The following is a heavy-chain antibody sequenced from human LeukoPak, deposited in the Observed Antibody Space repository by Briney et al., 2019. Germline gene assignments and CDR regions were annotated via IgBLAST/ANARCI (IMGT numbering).Heavy chain of an antibody. CDR2: IGTSSTTI. D-gene: IGHD3-10*01. Sequence: PGGSLRLSCAASGFTFSSYTMNWVRQPPGKGLEWVSNIGTSSTTIYYADSVKGRFTISRDDSKNTLYLQMNSLRAEDTAVYYCAKDYGSGSYADAVGYWGQGTLVTVSS. CDR1: GFTFSSYT. J-gene: IGHJ4*02. V-gene: IGHV3-48*01. CDR3: AKDYGSGSYADAVGY.